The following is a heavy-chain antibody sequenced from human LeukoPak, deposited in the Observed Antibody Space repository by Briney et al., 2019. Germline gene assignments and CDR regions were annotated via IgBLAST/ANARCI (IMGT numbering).Heavy chain of an antibody. D-gene: IGHD3-3*01. CDR2: ISSSGSTI. CDR3: AKDFWSGFLNWFDP. Sequence: GGSLRLSCAASGFTFSSYEMNWVRQAPGKGLEWVSCISSSGSTIYYADSVKGRFTISRDNSKNTLYLQMNSLRAEDTAVYYCAKDFWSGFLNWFDPWGQGTLVTVSS. V-gene: IGHV3-48*03. J-gene: IGHJ5*02. CDR1: GFTFSSYE.